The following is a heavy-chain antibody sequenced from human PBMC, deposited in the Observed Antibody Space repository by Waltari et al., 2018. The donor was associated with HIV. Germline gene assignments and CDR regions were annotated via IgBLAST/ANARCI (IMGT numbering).Heavy chain of an antibody. J-gene: IGHJ5*01. CDR1: GFSFSSYG. V-gene: IGHV3-30*18. CDR3: AKDYFVVVPAARPLDP. CDR2: KSYDGSNN. D-gene: IGHD2-15*01. Sequence: QVQLVESGGGVVQPGRSLRLSCAASGFSFSSYGMHWVRQAPGKGLEWVAVKSYDGSNNYDADAVKRRFIITRDNSKNTLYLQMTSLRAENTAVYYCAKDYFVVVPAARPLDPWGQGTLVTVSS.